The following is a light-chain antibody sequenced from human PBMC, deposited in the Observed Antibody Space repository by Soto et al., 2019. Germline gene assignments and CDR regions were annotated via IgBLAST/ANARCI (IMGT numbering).Light chain of an antibody. CDR2: LGP. CDR1: QSLLHSNGYNY. CDR3: MQALQAPLT. V-gene: IGKV2-28*01. J-gene: IGKJ1*01. Sequence: DIVVTQSPLSLPVTPGEPASISCRSSQSLLHSNGYNYLDWYLQKPGQSPQLLIYLGPNRASGVPDRFSGSVSGTDFTLKISRVEAEDVGLYYCMQALQAPLTFGQGTKVEIE.